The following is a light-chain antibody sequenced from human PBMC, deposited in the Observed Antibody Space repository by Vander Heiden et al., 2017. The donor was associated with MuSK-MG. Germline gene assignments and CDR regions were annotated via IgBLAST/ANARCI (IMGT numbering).Light chain of an antibody. CDR1: QSVSSN. CDR3: QQNNNWPPGT. J-gene: IGKJ1*01. CDR2: GAS. Sequence: EIVMTQSPATPSLPPGERATLTCRVRQSVSSNLAWYQQKPGQAPRLLIYGASTRATGIPARFSGSGYGTEFTLTISSRQAEDVAVYYCQQNNNWPPGTFGQGTKVEIK. V-gene: IGKV3-15*01.